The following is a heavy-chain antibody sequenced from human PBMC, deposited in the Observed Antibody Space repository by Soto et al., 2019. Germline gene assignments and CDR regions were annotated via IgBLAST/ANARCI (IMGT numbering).Heavy chain of an antibody. J-gene: IGHJ4*02. CDR1: GASICSGDYF. D-gene: IGHD5-12*01. V-gene: IGHV4-30-4*01. Sequence: KTSETLSLTCTVSGASICSGDYFWSWIRQSPGKGLQWIGYIYDSGSSYYNPSLKSRVTMSVDTSKNQFSLKLSSVTAADTAVYYCAREKGYISGPKNFDYWGQGTLVTVSS. CDR3: AREKGYISGPKNFDY. CDR2: IYDSGSS.